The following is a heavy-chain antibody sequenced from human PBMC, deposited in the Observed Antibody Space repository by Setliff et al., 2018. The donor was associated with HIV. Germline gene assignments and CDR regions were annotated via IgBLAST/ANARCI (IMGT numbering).Heavy chain of an antibody. Sequence: GGSLRLSCAASGFTFSSYGMHWVRQAPGKGLEGVAVIWYDGSNKYYADSVKGRFTISRDNSKNTLYLQMNSLRAEDTAVYYCAKTGTIGSYYSDYWGQGTLVTVSS. CDR3: AKTGTIGSYYSDY. J-gene: IGHJ4*02. V-gene: IGHV3-33*06. CDR2: IWYDGSNK. D-gene: IGHD6-13*01. CDR1: GFTFSSYG.